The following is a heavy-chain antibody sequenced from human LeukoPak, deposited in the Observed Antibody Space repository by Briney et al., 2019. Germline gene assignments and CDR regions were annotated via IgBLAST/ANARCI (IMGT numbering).Heavy chain of an antibody. CDR3: ARIAAAGDNWFDP. J-gene: IGHJ5*02. V-gene: IGHV1-69*02. CDR2: IIPILGIA. Sequence: GASVKVSCKASGGTFSSYTISWVRQAPGQGLEWMGRIIPILGIANYAQKFQGRVTITADKSTSTAYMELSSLRSEDTAVYYCARIAAAGDNWFDPWGQGTLVTVSS. CDR1: GGTFSSYT. D-gene: IGHD6-13*01.